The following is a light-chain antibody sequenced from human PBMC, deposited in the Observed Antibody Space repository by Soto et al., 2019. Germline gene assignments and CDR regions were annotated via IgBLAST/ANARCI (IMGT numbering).Light chain of an antibody. CDR3: CSYADSSTYV. J-gene: IGLJ1*01. V-gene: IGLV2-11*01. CDR1: SSDVGGYNY. Sequence: QSALTQPRSVSGSPGQSVTISCTGTSSDVGGYNYVSWYQQHPGKAPKLMIYDVNKRPSGVPVRFSGSKSDNTASLTISGLQAEDEADYYCCSYADSSTYVFGTGTKVTVL. CDR2: DVN.